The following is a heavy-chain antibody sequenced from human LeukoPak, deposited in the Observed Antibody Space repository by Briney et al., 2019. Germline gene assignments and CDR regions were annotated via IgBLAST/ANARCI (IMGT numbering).Heavy chain of an antibody. Sequence: RGGPLSLSCAALGFTFSSYAISWVRQAPGKGLGGVSAFSGMGGSTYYPDSVKGPFTISRDKSKKPRYLQVNGLRAEPTHLYFCAKAVVMGYRSSSVFDYWGQGTLVTVSS. J-gene: IGHJ4*02. CDR1: GFTFSSYA. V-gene: IGHV3-23*01. CDR2: FSGMGGST. D-gene: IGHD6-6*01. CDR3: AKAVVMGYRSSSVFDY.